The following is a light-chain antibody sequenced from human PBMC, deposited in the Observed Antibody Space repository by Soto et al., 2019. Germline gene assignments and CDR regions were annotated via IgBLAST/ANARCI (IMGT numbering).Light chain of an antibody. CDR1: SSDVGGYSY. Sequence: QSALTQPASVSGSPGQSITISCTGTSSDVGGYSYVSWYQQHPGKAPKLMIYEVSNRPSGVSNRFSGSKSGNTASLTISGLQAEDEGDYYCSSYTSSSTRLYVFGTGTKLTVL. J-gene: IGLJ1*01. CDR2: EVS. CDR3: SSYTSSSTRLYV. V-gene: IGLV2-14*01.